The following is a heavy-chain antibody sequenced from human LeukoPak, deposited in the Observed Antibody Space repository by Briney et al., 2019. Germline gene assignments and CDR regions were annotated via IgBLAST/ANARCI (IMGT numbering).Heavy chain of an antibody. D-gene: IGHD6-13*01. CDR2: ISASGGST. V-gene: IGHV3-23*01. CDR1: GFTFSSYA. J-gene: IGHJ4*02. CDR3: AKRIATAGPYFDY. Sequence: GGSLRLSCAASGFTFSSYAMSWVRQAPGMGLEWVSAISASGGSTYYADSVKGRFTISRDSSKSTLYLQMNTLRAEDTAVYYCAKRIATAGPYFDYWGQGALVTVSS.